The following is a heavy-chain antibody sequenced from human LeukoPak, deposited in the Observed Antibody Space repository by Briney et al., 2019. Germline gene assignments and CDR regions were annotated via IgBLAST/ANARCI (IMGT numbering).Heavy chain of an antibody. CDR3: ESWEDTAMVKGFDY. CDR1: GGSISSSNW. D-gene: IGHD5-18*01. Sequence: SETLSLTCAVSGGSISSSNWWSWVRQPPGKGLEWIGEIYHRGSTNYNPALKSRVTISVDKSKNQFSLKLSSVTAEDTAVYYCESWEDTAMVKGFDYWGQGTLVTVSS. CDR2: IYHRGST. J-gene: IGHJ4*02. V-gene: IGHV4-4*02.